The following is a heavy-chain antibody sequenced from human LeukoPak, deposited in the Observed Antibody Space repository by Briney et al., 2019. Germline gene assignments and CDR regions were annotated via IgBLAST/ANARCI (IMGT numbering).Heavy chain of an antibody. D-gene: IGHD3-9*01. V-gene: IGHV3-9*01. Sequence: GSSVSLFCRASGLTFDVFAMQWVPRSRGRGLECVSGISRNSGSIGYAYSVKGRFTISRDNVKNSLYLQMKSLRAEDTALYYCAQGFDWYNDAFDIWGQGTTVTVSS. CDR1: GLTFDVFA. CDR3: AQGFDWYNDAFDI. CDR2: ISRNSGSI. J-gene: IGHJ3*02.